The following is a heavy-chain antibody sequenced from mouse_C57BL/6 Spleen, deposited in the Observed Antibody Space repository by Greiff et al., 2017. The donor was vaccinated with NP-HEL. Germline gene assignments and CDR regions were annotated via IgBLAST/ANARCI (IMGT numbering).Heavy chain of an antibody. V-gene: IGHV14-3*01. CDR3: ARSSYDGYYLFDY. CDR2: IDPANGNT. D-gene: IGHD2-3*01. J-gene: IGHJ2*01. CDR1: GFNIKNTY. Sequence: EVQLQQSVAELVRPGASVKLSCTASGFNIKNTYMHWVKQRPEQGLEWIGRIDPANGNTKYAPKFQGKATITADTSSNPAYLQLSSLTSEDTAIYYCARSSYDGYYLFDYWGQGTTLTVSS.